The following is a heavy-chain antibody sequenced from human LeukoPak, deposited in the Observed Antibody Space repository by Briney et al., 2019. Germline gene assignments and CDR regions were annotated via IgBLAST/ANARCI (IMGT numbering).Heavy chain of an antibody. Sequence: SQTLSLTCTVSGGAISSGSYYWSWIRQPAGKGLECIGRIYTSGSTNYNPSLKSRVTISVDTSKNQFSLKLSSVTAADTAVYYCARIGGGPPSGGKRPFDYWGQGTLVTVSS. CDR1: GGAISSGSYY. J-gene: IGHJ4*02. CDR2: IYTSGST. CDR3: ARIGGGPPSGGKRPFDY. D-gene: IGHD1-26*01. V-gene: IGHV4-61*02.